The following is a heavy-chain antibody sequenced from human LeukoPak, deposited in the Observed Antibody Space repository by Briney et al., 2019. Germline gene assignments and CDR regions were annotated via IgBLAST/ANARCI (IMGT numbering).Heavy chain of an antibody. CDR1: GGSITSGGYS. D-gene: IGHD3-22*01. Sequence: PSETLSLTCTVSGGSITSGGYSWSWIRQPPGKGLEWIGYIYYSGSTYYNPSLKSRVTISIDTSKNQFSLKLSSVTAADTAVYYCAREGSSGYYPWFHPWGQGTLVTVSS. V-gene: IGHV4-30-4*07. J-gene: IGHJ5*02. CDR2: IYYSGST. CDR3: AREGSSGYYPWFHP.